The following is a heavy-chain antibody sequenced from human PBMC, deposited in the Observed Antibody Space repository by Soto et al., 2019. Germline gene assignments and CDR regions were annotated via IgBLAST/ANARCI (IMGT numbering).Heavy chain of an antibody. CDR2: IYYSGST. CDR1: GCPISSGDYY. V-gene: IGHV4-30-4*01. Sequence: SESLTLSCPVSGCPISSGDYYWSWIRQPPGKGLEWIGYIYYSGSTYYNPSLKSRVTISVNTSKNQFSLKLSSVTAADTAVYYCATFDYWGQGTLVTVSS. J-gene: IGHJ4*02. CDR3: ATFDY.